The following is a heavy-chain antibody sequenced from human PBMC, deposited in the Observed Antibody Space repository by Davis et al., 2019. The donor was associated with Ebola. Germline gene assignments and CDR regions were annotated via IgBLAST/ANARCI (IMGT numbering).Heavy chain of an antibody. V-gene: IGHV3-53*01. Sequence: GESLKISCAASGFSFSAHYMTWIRQAPGKGLEWVSTTAGGGYTYYADSMKGRFTASRDNSRNTLYLQMNNLRGEDTAVYYCAKEGQVAGHSYFDSWGQGTLVTVSS. CDR2: TAGGGYT. CDR1: GFSFSAHY. J-gene: IGHJ4*02. CDR3: AKEGQVAGHSYFDS.